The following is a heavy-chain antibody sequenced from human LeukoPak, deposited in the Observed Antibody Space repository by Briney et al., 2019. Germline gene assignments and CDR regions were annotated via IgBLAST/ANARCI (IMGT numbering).Heavy chain of an antibody. CDR1: GGTFSSYA. D-gene: IGHD6-19*01. CDR2: IIPIFGTA. Sequence: SVKVSCKASGGTFSSYAISWVRQAPGQGLEWMGGIIPIFGTANYAQKFQGRVTITTDESTSTAYMELSSLRSEDTAVYYCAKDPATTKAVAPPVYWGQGTLVTVSS. J-gene: IGHJ4*02. V-gene: IGHV1-69*05. CDR3: AKDPATTKAVAPPVY.